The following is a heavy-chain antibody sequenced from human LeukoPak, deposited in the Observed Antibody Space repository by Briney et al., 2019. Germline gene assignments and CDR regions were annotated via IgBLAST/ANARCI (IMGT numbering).Heavy chain of an antibody. CDR3: AKSNGYGLIDI. CDR2: ISGRGGST. J-gene: IGHJ3*02. D-gene: IGHD3-10*01. CDR1: EFTFSTYV. V-gene: IGHV3-23*01. Sequence: GGSLRLSCAASEFTFSTYVMTWVRQAPGKGLEWVSGISGRGGSTYYADSVRGRFTISRDNSKNTLYLQMNSLRVEDTAVYYCAKSNGYGLIDIWGQGTMVTVSS.